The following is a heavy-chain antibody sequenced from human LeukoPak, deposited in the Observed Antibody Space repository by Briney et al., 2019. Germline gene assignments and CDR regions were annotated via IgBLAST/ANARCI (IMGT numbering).Heavy chain of an antibody. CDR2: IRYDGGEK. J-gene: IGHJ4*02. CDR1: GGSISSSSYY. V-gene: IGHV3-30*02. D-gene: IGHD3-22*01. Sequence: PSETLSLTCTASGGSISSSSYYWGWIRQPPGKGLEWLAFIRYDGGEKYYADSVKGRFTISRDNSKNTLYLQMNSLRAGDTAVYYCAREPGRSGCYDYWGQGTLVTVSS. CDR3: AREPGRSGCYDY.